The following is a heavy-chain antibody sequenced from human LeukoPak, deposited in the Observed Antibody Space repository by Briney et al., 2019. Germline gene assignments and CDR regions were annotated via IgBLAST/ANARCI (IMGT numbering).Heavy chain of an antibody. Sequence: PGESLRLTCSASGFTFSSYVMHWVRQAPGKGPEYDSTISSDGGSTYYADSVKGRLTISRDNSNNTLYLQMSSLRADDKAVYYCVSRRPLSRHSDPWGGGNLFIVSS. J-gene: IGHJ2*01. V-gene: IGHV3-64D*06. CDR2: ISSDGGST. CDR3: VSRRPLSRHSDP. D-gene: IGHD6-6*01. CDR1: GFTFSSYV.